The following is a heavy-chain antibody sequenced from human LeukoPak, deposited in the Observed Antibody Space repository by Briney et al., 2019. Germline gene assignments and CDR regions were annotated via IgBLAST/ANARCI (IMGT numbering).Heavy chain of an antibody. CDR1: GGSISSSSHY. CDR3: ARDSSDSLQNLDY. CDR2: IYYTGST. D-gene: IGHD3-22*01. J-gene: IGHJ4*02. Sequence: SETLSLTCTVSGGSISSSSHYWGWIRQPPGKGLEWIGSIYYTGSTYYNPSLKSRVTISVDTSKNQFSLKLSSVTAADTAVYYCARDSSDSLQNLDYWGQGTLVTVSS. V-gene: IGHV4-39*02.